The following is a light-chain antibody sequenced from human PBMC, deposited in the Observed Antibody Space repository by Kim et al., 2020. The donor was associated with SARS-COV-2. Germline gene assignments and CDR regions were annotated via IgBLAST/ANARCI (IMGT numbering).Light chain of an antibody. CDR2: GAS. CDR3: QQYGGSPRT. CDR1: QSVRYNY. V-gene: IGKV3-20*01. Sequence: SPGERATLSCRASQSVRYNYLAWYQQKPGQAPRLLIYGASSRATGIPDRFSGSGSGTDFTLTISRLEPEDFAVFYCQQYGGSPRTFGQGTKVDIK. J-gene: IGKJ1*01.